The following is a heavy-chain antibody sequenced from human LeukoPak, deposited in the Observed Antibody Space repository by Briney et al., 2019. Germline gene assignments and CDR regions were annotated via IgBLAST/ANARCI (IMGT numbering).Heavy chain of an antibody. CDR1: GFAFNYAW. V-gene: IGHV3-23*01. CDR3: AKMDSSGYYSLALGFDY. J-gene: IGHJ4*02. CDR2: ISGSGGTT. Sequence: GGSLRLSCAASGFAFNYAWVTWVRQAPGKGLEWVSGISGSGGTTYYADSVKGRFTISRDNSKNTLYLQMNSLRAEDTAVYYCAKMDSSGYYSLALGFDYWGQGTLVTVSS. D-gene: IGHD3-22*01.